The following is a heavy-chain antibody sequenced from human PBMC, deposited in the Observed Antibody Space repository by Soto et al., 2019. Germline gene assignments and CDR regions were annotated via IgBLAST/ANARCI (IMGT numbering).Heavy chain of an antibody. J-gene: IGHJ4*02. D-gene: IGHD2-15*01. V-gene: IGHV1-69*06. CDR3: ATLYCSGGSCYSTFDY. Sequence: QVQLGQSGAEVKKPGSSVKVSCKASGGTFSSYAISWVRQAPGQGLEWMGGIIPIFGTANYAQKFQGRVTSTADKSTSTAYMELSSRRAEDTAVYYCATLYCSGGSCYSTFDYWGQGTLVTVSS. CDR1: GGTFSSYA. CDR2: IIPIFGTA.